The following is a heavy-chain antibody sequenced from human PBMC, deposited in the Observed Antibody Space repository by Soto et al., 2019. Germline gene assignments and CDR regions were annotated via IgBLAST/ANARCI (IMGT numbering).Heavy chain of an antibody. D-gene: IGHD1-26*01. Sequence: QVQLVESGGGVVQPGRSLRLSCAASGFTFSSYGMHWVRQAPGKGLEWVAVISYDGSNKYYADSVKGRFTISRDNSKNTLYLQMHSLRAEDTAVYYWAIGSWSYGYFDYWGQGTLVTVS. CDR3: AIGSWSYGYFDY. CDR2: ISYDGSNK. CDR1: GFTFSSYG. J-gene: IGHJ4*02. V-gene: IGHV3-30*03.